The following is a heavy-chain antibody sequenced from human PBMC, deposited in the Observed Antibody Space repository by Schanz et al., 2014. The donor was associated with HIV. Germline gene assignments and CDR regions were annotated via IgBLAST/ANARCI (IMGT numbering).Heavy chain of an antibody. CDR2: ISYDGTNK. Sequence: QVQLVESGGGVVQPGRSLRLSCAASGFTFSSYGMYWVRQAPGKGLEWVAVISYDGTNKKFADSVKGRFTISRDNSKNTLYLQMKSLRPEDTAVYYCAKDRNQYDSRYIGKGNYYYYYGMDVWGQGTTVTVS. CDR1: GFTFSSYG. CDR3: AKDRNQYDSRYIGKGNYYYYYGMDV. J-gene: IGHJ6*02. V-gene: IGHV3-30*18. D-gene: IGHD3-22*01.